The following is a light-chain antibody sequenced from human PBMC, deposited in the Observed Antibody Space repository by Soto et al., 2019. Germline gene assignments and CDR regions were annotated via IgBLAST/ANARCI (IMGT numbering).Light chain of an antibody. Sequence: EIVLTQSACTLSWSAGERATLSCGASQSVSSRYFAWYQQKPGQAPRLLIYAAFRATGTPDRFSGSGYGTDFTLTISRLEPEDVAVYYCQQYVKSPWTFGQGTKVDIK. CDR2: AA. J-gene: IGKJ1*01. CDR3: QQYVKSPWT. V-gene: IGKV3-20*01. CDR1: QSVSSRY.